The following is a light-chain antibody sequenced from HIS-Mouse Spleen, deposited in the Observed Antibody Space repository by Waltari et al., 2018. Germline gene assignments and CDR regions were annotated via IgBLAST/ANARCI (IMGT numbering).Light chain of an antibody. CDR2: EDS. J-gene: IGLJ2*01. Sequence: SYELTQPPSVSVSPGQTARITCSGDALPKKYAYWYQKKSGQAPVLVIYEDSKRPSGIPERFSGSRSGTIATLTISGAQVEDEADYYCYSTDSSGNHRVFGGGTKLTVL. V-gene: IGLV3-10*01. CDR1: ALPKKY. CDR3: YSTDSSGNHRV.